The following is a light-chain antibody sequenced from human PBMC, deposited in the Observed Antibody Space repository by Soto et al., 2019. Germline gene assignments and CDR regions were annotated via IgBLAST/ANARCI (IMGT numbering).Light chain of an antibody. CDR2: DAS. V-gene: IGKV3-11*01. CDR1: QSVSSY. J-gene: IGKJ4*01. Sequence: EIVLTQSPATLSLSPGERATLSSRASQSVSSYLAWYQQKPGQAPRLLIYDASNRATGIPARFSGSVSGTDFTLTISSLEPEDFAVYYCQQRSNWPLTFGGGTKVEIK. CDR3: QQRSNWPLT.